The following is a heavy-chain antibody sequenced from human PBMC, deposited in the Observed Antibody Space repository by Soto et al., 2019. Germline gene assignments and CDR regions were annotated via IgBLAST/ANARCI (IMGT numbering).Heavy chain of an antibody. CDR2: ISGGGNIV. CDR1: GFTFSSYD. J-gene: IGHJ5*02. CDR3: AKDTNNWFDP. Sequence: GGSLRLSCAASGFTFSSYDMSWVRQAPGKGLEWVSAISGGGNIVYYEDSVKGRFTISRDNSKNTLSLQMSSLSGEDTAVYYCAKDTNNWFDPWGQGTLVTVSS. V-gene: IGHV3-23*01.